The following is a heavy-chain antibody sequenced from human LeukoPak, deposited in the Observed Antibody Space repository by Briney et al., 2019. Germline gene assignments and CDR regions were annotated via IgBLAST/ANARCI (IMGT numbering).Heavy chain of an antibody. CDR3: ARAVGVTAIHNAFDI. V-gene: IGHV3-66*02. CDR2: IYSGGGT. Sequence: GGSLRLSCAASGFTVSSNYMSWVRQAPGKGLEWVSVIYSGGGTDYADSVKGRFTISRDNSKNTLYLQMNSLRAEDTAVYYCARAVGVTAIHNAFDIWGQGTLVTVSS. D-gene: IGHD2-21*02. CDR1: GFTVSSNY. J-gene: IGHJ3*02.